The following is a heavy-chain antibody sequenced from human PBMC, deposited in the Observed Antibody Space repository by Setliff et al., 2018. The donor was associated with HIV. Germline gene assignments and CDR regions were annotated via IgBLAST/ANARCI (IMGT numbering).Heavy chain of an antibody. CDR1: GFTFTSYW. Sequence: GGSLRLSCAAFGFTFTSYWMIWVRQAPGKGLEWVANINQDGNEKNYVDSVKGRFTISRDNTKNSLYLQMDSLRAEDTTVYYCARKLQPGYGMDVWGQGTTVTVSS. CDR2: INQDGNEK. V-gene: IGHV3-7*01. D-gene: IGHD5-18*01. J-gene: IGHJ6*02. CDR3: ARKLQPGYGMDV.